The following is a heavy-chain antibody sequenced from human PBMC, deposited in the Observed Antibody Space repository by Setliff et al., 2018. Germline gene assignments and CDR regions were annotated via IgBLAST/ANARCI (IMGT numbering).Heavy chain of an antibody. CDR2: TNTNTGNP. D-gene: IGHD4-4*01. CDR1: GYTFTTYA. CDR3: ARASRFGTTVYRGYYYMDV. J-gene: IGHJ6*03. Sequence: ASVKVSCKASGYTFTTYAISWMRQAPGQGLEWMGWTNTNTGNPSYAQGFTGRFVFSLDTSVSTAYLQISSLKAEDTAVYYCARASRFGTTVYRGYYYMDVWGKGTTVTVSS. V-gene: IGHV7-4-1*02.